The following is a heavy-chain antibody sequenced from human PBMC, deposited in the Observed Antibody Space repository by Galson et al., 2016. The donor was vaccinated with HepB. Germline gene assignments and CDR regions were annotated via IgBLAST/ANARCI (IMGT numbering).Heavy chain of an antibody. CDR3: TSGGGGLAAFDI. V-gene: IGHV3-73*01. Sequence: SLRLSCAASGFTFSGSAMHWVRQASGKGLEWVGRIRSKADSFATAYAASVKGRFTISRDDSKNTAYLQMNSLKTEDTAVYYCTSGGGGLAAFDIWGQGTMVTVSS. J-gene: IGHJ3*02. CDR1: GFTFSGSA. CDR2: IRSKADSFAT. D-gene: IGHD2-21*01.